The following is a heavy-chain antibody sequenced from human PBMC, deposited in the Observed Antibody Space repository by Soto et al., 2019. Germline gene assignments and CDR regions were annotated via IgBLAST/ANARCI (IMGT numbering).Heavy chain of an antibody. J-gene: IGHJ4*02. Sequence: PSETLSLTCSVSGGSVSSQYWSWIRQPAGKGLEWIGRIYNGGIPLIHPSLESRVALSLDTSKNQFSLTLSSVTDADTAIYYCASQDYDKSVYYFDYWGRGTLVTVSS. CDR1: GGSVSSQY. D-gene: IGHD3-22*01. CDR3: ASQDYDKSVYYFDY. V-gene: IGHV4-4*07. CDR2: IYNGGIP.